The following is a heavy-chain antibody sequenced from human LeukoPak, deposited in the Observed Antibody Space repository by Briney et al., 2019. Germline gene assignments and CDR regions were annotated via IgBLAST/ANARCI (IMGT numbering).Heavy chain of an antibody. CDR3: ARRDLFYWYFDL. CDR2: IYYSGST. CDR1: GGSISSYY. V-gene: IGHV4-59*08. J-gene: IGHJ2*01. D-gene: IGHD2-21*01. Sequence: SETLSHTCTVSGGSISSYYWSWIRQPPGKGLEWIGYIYYSGSTNYNPPLKSRATISVDTSKNQFSLKLSSVTAADTAVYYCARRDLFYWYFDLWGRGTLVTVSS.